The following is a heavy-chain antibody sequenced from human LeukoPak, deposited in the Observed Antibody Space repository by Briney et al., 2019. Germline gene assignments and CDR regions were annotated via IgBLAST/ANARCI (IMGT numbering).Heavy chain of an antibody. CDR3: ARDLSRSFSMIRGLIQHREFDF. D-gene: IGHD3-10*01. CDR2: IKQDGSEK. V-gene: IGHV3-7*01. Sequence: PGGSLRLSCAASGFTFSSYWMSWVRQAPGKGLEWVANIKQDGSEKYYVDSVKGRFTISKDNAKNPLYLQMNSLRAEDTAVYYCARDLSRSFSMIRGLIQHREFDFWGRGTLVTVSS. J-gene: IGHJ4*02. CDR1: GFTFSSYW.